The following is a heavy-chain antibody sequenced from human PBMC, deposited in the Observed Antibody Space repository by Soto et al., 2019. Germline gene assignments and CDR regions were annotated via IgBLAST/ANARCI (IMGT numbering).Heavy chain of an antibody. CDR1: GFTFSSYA. Sequence: EVQLLESGGGLVQPGGSLRLSCAASGFTFSSYAMSWVRQAPGKGLEWVSAISGSGGSTYYADSVKGRFTISRDNSKTTLYLQMNSLRAEDTAVYYCAKDRYCSSTSCYGGAFDIWGQGTMVTVSS. D-gene: IGHD2-2*01. V-gene: IGHV3-23*01. CDR3: AKDRYCSSTSCYGGAFDI. CDR2: ISGSGGST. J-gene: IGHJ3*02.